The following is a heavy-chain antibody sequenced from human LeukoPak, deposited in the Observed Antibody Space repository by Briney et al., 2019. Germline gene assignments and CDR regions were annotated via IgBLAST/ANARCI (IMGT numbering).Heavy chain of an antibody. D-gene: IGHD2-2*01. CDR3: AKAPLRYCSSTSCEYSVGLFDY. J-gene: IGHJ4*02. CDR2: IRYDGSNK. V-gene: IGHV3-30*02. CDR1: GFTFSSYA. Sequence: PGRSLRLSCAASGFTFSSYAMHWVRQAPGKGLEWVAFIRYDGSNKYYADSVKGRFTISRDNSKNTLYLQMNSLRAEDTAVYYCAKAPLRYCSSTSCEYSVGLFDYWGQGTLVSVSS.